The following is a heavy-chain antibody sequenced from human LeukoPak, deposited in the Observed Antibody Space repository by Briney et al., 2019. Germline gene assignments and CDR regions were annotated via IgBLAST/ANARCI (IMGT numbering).Heavy chain of an antibody. Sequence: SETLSLTCAISGGSINSGTYYWGWIRQAPGKGLDWLGTVYYSGTTYYKPSLNGRITISVDSSRNQFSLKLTSVTAADSALYYCARTGAYCGNTSCYPFDSWGQGILVTVSS. CDR3: ARTGAYCGNTSCYPFDS. CDR2: VYYSGTT. D-gene: IGHD2-2*01. V-gene: IGHV4-39*01. J-gene: IGHJ4*02. CDR1: GGSINSGTYY.